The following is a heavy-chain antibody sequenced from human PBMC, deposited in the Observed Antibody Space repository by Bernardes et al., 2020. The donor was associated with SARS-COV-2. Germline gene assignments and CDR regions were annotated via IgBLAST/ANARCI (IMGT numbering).Heavy chain of an antibody. CDR2: IRAGGTIT. Sequence: GESLRLSCAASGLTFSNYAMSWVRQAPGKGLEWVAHIRAGGTITSYATSVKGRFTISRDNSKNTLSLQMNSLRVEDTAVYHCAKFGLEAEMDWWGQGILAIGSS. J-gene: IGHJ4*02. D-gene: IGHD3-9*01. CDR1: GLTFSNYA. CDR3: AKFGLEAEMDW. V-gene: IGHV3-23*01.